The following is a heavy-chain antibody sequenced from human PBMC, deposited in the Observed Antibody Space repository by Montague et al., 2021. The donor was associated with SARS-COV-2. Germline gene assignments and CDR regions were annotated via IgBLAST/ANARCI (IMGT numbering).Heavy chain of an antibody. J-gene: IGHJ6*02. CDR1: GFSLSTSGMC. CDR2: IDWDGDK. V-gene: IGHV2-70*11. CDR3: ARGPSDTYYYNGMDV. Sequence: PALVKTTQTLTLTCTFSGFSLSTSGMCMTWIRQPPGKALEWLARIDWDGDKYYNTSLKSRLTISKDTSKNLVVLTMTNMDPVDTATYYCARGPSDTYYYNGMDVWGRGTTVIVSS.